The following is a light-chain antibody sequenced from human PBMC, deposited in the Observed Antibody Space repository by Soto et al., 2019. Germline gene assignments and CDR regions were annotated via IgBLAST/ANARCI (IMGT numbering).Light chain of an antibody. CDR3: NSYVGSNNYV. V-gene: IGLV2-8*01. CDR1: ASDIGRYNY. J-gene: IGLJ1*01. CDR2: EVT. Sequence: QSALTQPLSASGSPGQSVTISCIGTASDIGRYNYVSWYQHHPGKAPKLIIYEVTKRPSGVPDRLSGSKSGNTASLTVSGLQADDEADYYCNSYVGSNNYVFGTGTKVTVL.